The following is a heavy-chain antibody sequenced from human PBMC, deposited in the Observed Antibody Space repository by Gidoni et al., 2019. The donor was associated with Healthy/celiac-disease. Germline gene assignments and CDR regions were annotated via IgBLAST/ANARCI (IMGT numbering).Heavy chain of an antibody. CDR2: INHSGST. CDR1: GGSFSGYY. Sequence: QVQLQQWGAGLLTPSETLSLTCAVYGGSFSGYYWSWIRQPPGKGLEWIGEINHSGSTNYNPSLKSRVTISVDTSKNQFSLKLSSVTAADTAVYYCASTTTVSYYYMDVWGKGTTVTVSS. CDR3: ASTTTVSYYYMDV. J-gene: IGHJ6*03. D-gene: IGHD4-17*01. V-gene: IGHV4-34*01.